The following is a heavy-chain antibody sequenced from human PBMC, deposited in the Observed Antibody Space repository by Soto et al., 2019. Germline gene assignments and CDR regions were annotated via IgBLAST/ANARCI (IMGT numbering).Heavy chain of an antibody. Sequence: SETLSLTCTVSGGSVSSGDYYWSWIRQPPGKGLEWLGYIYYSGSTYYNPSLRSRVTMSIDTSKNQVSLKMRSVTAADTALYYCARNTVVVVATPDFDCFDPWRQRTLVTVSS. D-gene: IGHD2-15*01. V-gene: IGHV4-30-4*01. CDR1: GGSVSSGDYY. CDR3: ARNTVVVVATPDFDCFDP. J-gene: IGHJ5*02. CDR2: IYYSGST.